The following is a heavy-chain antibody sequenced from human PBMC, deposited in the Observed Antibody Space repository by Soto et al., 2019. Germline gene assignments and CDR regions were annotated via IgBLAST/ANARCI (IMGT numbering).Heavy chain of an antibody. CDR1: GFSLSSTRMA. Sequence: QITLKESGPTLVKPTQTLTLTCTFSGFSLSSTRMAVGWIRQPPGKALEWLALIYWDDDKRYSPFLKSRLTIXXXTXKNQVVLTMSTMDPVDTARYYCAHIVVAGLGYYFDYWGQGTLVTVSS. D-gene: IGHD6-19*01. CDR3: AHIVVAGLGYYFDY. J-gene: IGHJ4*02. V-gene: IGHV2-5*02. CDR2: IYWDDDK.